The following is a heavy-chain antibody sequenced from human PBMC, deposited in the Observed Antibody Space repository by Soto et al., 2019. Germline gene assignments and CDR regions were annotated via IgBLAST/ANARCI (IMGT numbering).Heavy chain of an antibody. D-gene: IGHD3-9*01. CDR2: ISYDGSNK. Sequence: QVQLVESGGGVVQPGRSLRLSCAASGFTFSSYGMHWVRQAPGKGLEWVAVISYDGSNKYYADSVKGRFTISRDNSKNTPYLQMNSLSAVDTAVYYCAKDLDLLPSYYIRSRSFDYWGQGTLVTVSS. J-gene: IGHJ4*02. V-gene: IGHV3-30*18. CDR3: AKDLDLLPSYYIRSRSFDY. CDR1: GFTFSSYG.